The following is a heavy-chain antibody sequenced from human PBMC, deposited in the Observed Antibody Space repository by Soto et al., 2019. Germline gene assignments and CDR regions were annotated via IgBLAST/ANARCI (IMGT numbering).Heavy chain of an antibody. V-gene: IGHV3-11*01. J-gene: IGHJ3*02. D-gene: IGHD2-15*01. CDR3: ASAYSYSFYI. Sequence: KPGGTLRLSCAASGFTFRDYYMIWIRQAPGKGMEWVSYISNSGTGIYYGDSVKGRFTISRDNAKNSLYLQMNSLRAEETAVYYCASAYSYSFYIWGQGTMVTVSS. CDR1: GFTFRDYY. CDR2: ISNSGTGI.